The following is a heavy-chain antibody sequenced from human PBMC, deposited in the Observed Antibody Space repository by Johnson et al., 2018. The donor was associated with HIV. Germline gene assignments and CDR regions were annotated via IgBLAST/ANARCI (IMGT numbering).Heavy chain of an antibody. CDR2: SGTEGER. D-gene: IGHD2-15*01. CDR3: ARDMCSGGSCYAFDI. V-gene: IGHV3-13*01. J-gene: IGHJ3*02. Sequence: VQLVESGGGLVQPGGSLRLSCAASGFTFSSYDMHWVRQATGKGLEWVSASGTEGERYYPGSGKGRCTNSRENAKNSLYLQMNSLRAEDTAVYYCARDMCSGGSCYAFDIWGQGTMVTVSS. CDR1: GFTFSSYD.